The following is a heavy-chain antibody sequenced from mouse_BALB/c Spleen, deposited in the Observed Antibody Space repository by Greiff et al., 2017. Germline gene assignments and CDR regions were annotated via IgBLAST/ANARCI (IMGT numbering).Heavy chain of an antibody. CDR1: GYTFTSYN. Sequence: QVQLQQPGAELVKPGASVKMSCKASGYTFTSYNMHWVKQTPGQGLEWIGAIYPGNGDTSYNQKFKGKATLTADKSSSTAYMQLSSLTSEDSAVYYCAREGYDYDERVWFAYWGQGTLVTVSA. V-gene: IGHV1-12*01. CDR2: IYPGNGDT. CDR3: AREGYDYDERVWFAY. D-gene: IGHD2-4*01. J-gene: IGHJ3*01.